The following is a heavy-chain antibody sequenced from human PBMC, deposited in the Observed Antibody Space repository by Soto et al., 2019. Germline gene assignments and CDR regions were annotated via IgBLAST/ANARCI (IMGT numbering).Heavy chain of an antibody. V-gene: IGHV3-30*03. J-gene: IGHJ4*02. CDR3: GRCSSTSCHLGADY. CDR2: ISNDGSKK. D-gene: IGHD2-2*01. CDR1: GFTFSNYG. Sequence: QVQLVESGGGVVQPGRSLRLSCAASGFTFSNYGIHWVRQAPGKGLEWVTVISNDGSKKYYADSVKGRFTISRDNSKNTLYLQMNSLRTEDTSVYYCGRCSSTSCHLGADYWGQGTLVTVSS.